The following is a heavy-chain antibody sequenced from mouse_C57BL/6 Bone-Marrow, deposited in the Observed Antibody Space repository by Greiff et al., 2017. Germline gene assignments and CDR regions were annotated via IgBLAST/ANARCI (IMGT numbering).Heavy chain of an antibody. CDR3: VRSAYYCNYAAWFDY. CDR2: IRSKSSNYAT. D-gene: IGHD2-10*01. J-gene: IGHJ3*01. Sequence: EVQLVESGGGLVQPKGSLKLSCAASGFTFNTYAMHWVRQAPGKGLEWVARIRSKSSNYATYYADSVKDRFTISRDDSQSMLYLQMNNLKTEDTAMYYGVRSAYYCNYAAWFDYGGQGTLVTVSA. V-gene: IGHV10-3*01. CDR1: GFTFNTYA.